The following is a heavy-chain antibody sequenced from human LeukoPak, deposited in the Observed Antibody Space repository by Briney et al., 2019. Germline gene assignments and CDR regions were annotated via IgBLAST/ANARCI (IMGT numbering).Heavy chain of an antibody. Sequence: GGSLRLSCAASGFTFRNAWMSCVRQAPGKGLEWVGRIKSKTDGGKTDYTAPVKGRFTISRDDSKNTLYLQMNSLKIEHTAVYYCTTGPFDYYGSASYLANGMDVWGQGTTVTVSS. J-gene: IGHJ6*02. D-gene: IGHD3-10*01. CDR3: TTGPFDYYGSASYLANGMDV. V-gene: IGHV3-15*01. CDR2: IKSKTDGGKT. CDR1: GFTFRNAW.